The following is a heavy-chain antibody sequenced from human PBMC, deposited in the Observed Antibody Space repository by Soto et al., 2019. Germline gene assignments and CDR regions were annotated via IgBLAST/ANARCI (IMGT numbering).Heavy chain of an antibody. CDR3: AKDVISGDGFWLMDH. CDR2: IYGNGAGI. V-gene: IGHV3-23*01. Sequence: GGSLRLSCAASGFTFSAYAMTWVRQAPGKGLKSVSGIYGNGAGIQYADSVRGRFTISRDNSKNTLYLQMNSLRAEDTAVYYCAKDVISGDGFWLMDHWGQGTLVTVSS. J-gene: IGHJ4*02. CDR1: GFTFSAYA. D-gene: IGHD2-21*02.